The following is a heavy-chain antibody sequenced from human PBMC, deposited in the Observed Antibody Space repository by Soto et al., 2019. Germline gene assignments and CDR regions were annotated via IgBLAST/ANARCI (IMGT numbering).Heavy chain of an antibody. J-gene: IGHJ6*02. V-gene: IGHV4-31*03. CDR1: GDSISSGGYY. CDR2: IYYNGNT. CDR3: ARAGLVMAVAWLFYNYAMDV. D-gene: IGHD6-19*01. Sequence: QVQLQESGPGLVKPSQTLSLTCTVSGDSISSGGYYWNWVRQHPGKDLEWIGFIYYNGNTYYNPSLESRVTISVDTSKTQFSLTLSSVTAADTAVYYCARAGLVMAVAWLFYNYAMDVWGRGTKVTVSS.